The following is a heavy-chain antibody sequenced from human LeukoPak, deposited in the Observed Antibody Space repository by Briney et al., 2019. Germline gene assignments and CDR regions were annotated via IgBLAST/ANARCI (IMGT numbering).Heavy chain of an antibody. CDR3: ARGGYSYGYDY. CDR1: GFTLRTYW. D-gene: IGHD5-18*01. J-gene: IGHJ4*02. Sequence: GGSLRLSCAASGFTLRTYWMHWVRQAPGKGLVWVSHINTDGSSTSYADSVKGRFTISRDNAKDTLYLQMNSLRAEDTAVYYCARGGYSYGYDYWGQGTLVTVSS. CDR2: INTDGSST. V-gene: IGHV3-74*01.